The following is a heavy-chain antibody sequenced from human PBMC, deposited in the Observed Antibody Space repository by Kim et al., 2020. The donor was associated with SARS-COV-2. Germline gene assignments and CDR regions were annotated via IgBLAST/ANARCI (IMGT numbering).Heavy chain of an antibody. J-gene: IGHJ4*02. CDR1: GFSFSYYW. D-gene: IGHD6-13*01. Sequence: GGSLRLSCAASGFSFSYYWMHWVRQAPGKGLVWVSRINSDGSSRSYADSVKGRFTISRDNAKNTLYLQMSSLRAEDTAVYYCARVGKVAAGIDYWGQGTLVTVSS. V-gene: IGHV3-74*01. CDR2: INSDGSSR. CDR3: ARVGKVAAGIDY.